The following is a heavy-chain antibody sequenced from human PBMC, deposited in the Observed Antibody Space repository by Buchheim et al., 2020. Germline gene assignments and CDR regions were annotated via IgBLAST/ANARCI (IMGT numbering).Heavy chain of an antibody. CDR1: GFTFSSYS. CDR3: ARVRAICGVARGAFDI. CDR2: ISSSSSTI. V-gene: IGHV3-48*01. J-gene: IGHJ3*02. D-gene: IGHD3-3*01. Sequence: EVQLVESGGGLVQPGGSLRLSCAASGFTFSSYSMNWVRQAPGKGLEWVSYISSSSSTIYYADSVKGRFTISRDNAKNSLYLQMNSLRAEDTAMYYCARVRAICGVARGAFDIWGQGT.